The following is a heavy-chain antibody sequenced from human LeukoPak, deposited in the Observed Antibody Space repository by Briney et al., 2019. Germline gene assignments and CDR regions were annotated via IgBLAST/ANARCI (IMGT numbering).Heavy chain of an antibody. CDR2: IYPNSGGT. D-gene: IGHD3-10*01. Sequence: GASVKVSCKASGYTFTSYDINWVRQATGQGLEWMGWIYPNSGGTNYAQKFQGRVTVTRDTSISTAYMELSRLRSDDTAVYYCAREAYDSGSFRTDYYYMDVWGKGTTVTISS. V-gene: IGHV1-2*02. J-gene: IGHJ6*03. CDR1: GYTFTSYD. CDR3: AREAYDSGSFRTDYYYMDV.